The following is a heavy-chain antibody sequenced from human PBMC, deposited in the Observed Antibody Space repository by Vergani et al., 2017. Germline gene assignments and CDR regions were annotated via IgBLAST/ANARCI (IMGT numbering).Heavy chain of an antibody. CDR1: GGSISSGSYY. J-gene: IGHJ5*02. CDR2: IYTSGST. CDR3: ARSVLPAVPFDP. D-gene: IGHD2-2*01. Sequence: QVQLQESGPGLVKPSQTLSLTCTVSGGSISSGSYYWSWIRQPAGKGLEWIGRIYTSGSTNYNPSLKSRVTISVDTSKNQFSLKLSSVTAADTAVYYCARSVLPAVPFDPWGQGTLVTVSS. V-gene: IGHV4-61*02.